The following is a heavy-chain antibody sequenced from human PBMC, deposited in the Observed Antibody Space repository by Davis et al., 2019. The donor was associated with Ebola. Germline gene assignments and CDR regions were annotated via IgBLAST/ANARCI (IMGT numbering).Heavy chain of an antibody. J-gene: IGHJ6*03. CDR2: MNPNSGNT. D-gene: IGHD3-3*01. Sequence: ASVKVSCKASGYTFTSYDINWVRQATGQGLEWMGWMNPNSGNTGYAQKFQGRVTITADESTSTAYMELSSLRSEDTAVYYCARTTIFGVVITPGYYYMDVWGKGTTVTVSS. CDR3: ARTTIFGVVITPGYYYMDV. CDR1: GYTFTSYD. V-gene: IGHV1-8*01.